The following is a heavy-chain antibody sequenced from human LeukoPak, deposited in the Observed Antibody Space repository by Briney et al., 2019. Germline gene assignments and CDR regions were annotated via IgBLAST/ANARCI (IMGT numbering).Heavy chain of an antibody. CDR3: ARDTPRGYYDSSALDY. CDR2: IYTSGST. J-gene: IGHJ4*02. Sequence: SETLSLTCTVSGGSISSYYWSWIRQPPGKGLEWIGRIYTSGSTNYNPSLKSRVTMSVDTSKNQFSLKLSSVTAADTAVYYCARDTPRGYYDSSALDYWGQGTLVTVSS. V-gene: IGHV4-4*07. CDR1: GGSISSYY. D-gene: IGHD3-22*01.